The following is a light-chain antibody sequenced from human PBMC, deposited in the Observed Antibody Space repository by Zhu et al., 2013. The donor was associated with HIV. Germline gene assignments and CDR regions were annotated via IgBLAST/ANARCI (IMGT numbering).Light chain of an antibody. CDR1: SSNIGNNY. Sequence: QSVLTQPPSVSAAPGQKVTISCSGSSSNIGNNYVSWYQQLPGTAPQLLICDNNKRPSGIPDRFSGSKSGTSATLGITGLQTGDEADYYCATWDNNLRAVVFGGGTKLTVL. CDR3: ATWDNNLRAVV. CDR2: DNN. J-gene: IGLJ2*01. V-gene: IGLV1-51*01.